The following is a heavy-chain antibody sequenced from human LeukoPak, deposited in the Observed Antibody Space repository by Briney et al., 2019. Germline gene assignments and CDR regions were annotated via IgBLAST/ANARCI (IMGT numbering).Heavy chain of an antibody. V-gene: IGHV3-53*01. CDR1: GLSVSSNY. CDR2: IYSDDST. CDR3: ARDGSSGYSLDAFDM. J-gene: IGHJ3*02. Sequence: SGGSLRLSGPAPGLSVSSNYMSGFRQAPGKGLHWASIIYSDDSTYYADSVRGRFTISRDNSKNTLFLHMNSLRAEDTAVYYCARDGSSGYSLDAFDMWGQGTMVTVSS. D-gene: IGHD3-22*01.